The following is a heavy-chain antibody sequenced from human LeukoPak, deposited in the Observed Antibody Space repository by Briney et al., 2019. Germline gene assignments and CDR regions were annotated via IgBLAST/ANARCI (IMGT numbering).Heavy chain of an antibody. CDR1: GGSISSYF. V-gene: IGHV4-59*01. D-gene: IGHD3-22*01. J-gene: IGHJ4*02. CDR3: ARSDSLGDDY. Sequence: PSETLSLTCTVSGGSISSYFWSWIRQPPGKGLEWIGYINGSGSTTYSPSLKSRVTISLDTSTKQFSLKLSSVTAADTAVYYCARSDSLGDDYWGRGTLVTVSS. CDR2: INGSGST.